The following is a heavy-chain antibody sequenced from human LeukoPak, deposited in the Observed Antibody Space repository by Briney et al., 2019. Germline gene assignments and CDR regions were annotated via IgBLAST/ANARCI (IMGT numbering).Heavy chain of an antibody. CDR1: GFTVSSNY. Sequence: PGGSLRLSCAASGFTVSSNYMSWVRQAPGKGLEWVSVIYSGGSTYYADSVKGRFTISRDNSKNTLYLQMNSLRAEDTAVHYCVRAYYYDSSGYYPFDYWGQGTLVTVSS. D-gene: IGHD3-22*01. J-gene: IGHJ4*02. CDR2: IYSGGST. V-gene: IGHV3-53*01. CDR3: VRAYYYDSSGYYPFDY.